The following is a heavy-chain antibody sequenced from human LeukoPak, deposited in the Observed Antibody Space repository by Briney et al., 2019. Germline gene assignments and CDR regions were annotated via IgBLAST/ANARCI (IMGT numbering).Heavy chain of an antibody. CDR3: ARALSDYYDILTYYFDY. Sequence: GGSLRLSCAASGFTVSSNYLSWVRQAPGKGLEWVSVIYSGGSTYYADSVKGRFTISRDNSKNTLYLQMNSLRAEDAAVYYCARALSDYYDILTYYFDYWGQGTLVTVSS. CDR1: GFTVSSNY. J-gene: IGHJ4*02. V-gene: IGHV3-66*01. CDR2: IYSGGST. D-gene: IGHD3-9*01.